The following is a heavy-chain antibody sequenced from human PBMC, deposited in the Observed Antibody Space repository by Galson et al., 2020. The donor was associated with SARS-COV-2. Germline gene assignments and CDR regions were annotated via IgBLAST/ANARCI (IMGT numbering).Heavy chain of an antibody. CDR2: IYYSGST. CDR1: GGSISSYY. V-gene: IGHV4-59*01. Sequence: SETLSLTCTVSGGSISSYYWSWIRQPPGKGLGWIRYIYYSGSTNYNPSLKSRVTISVDTSKNQFSLKLSSVTAADTAVYYCARFLPPRTRDWLPSEDAFDIWGQGTMVTVSS. CDR3: ARFLPPRTRDWLPSEDAFDI. D-gene: IGHD3-9*01. J-gene: IGHJ3*02.